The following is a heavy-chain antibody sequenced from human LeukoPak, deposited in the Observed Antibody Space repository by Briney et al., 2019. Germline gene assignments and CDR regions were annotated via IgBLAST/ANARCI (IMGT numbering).Heavy chain of an antibody. Sequence: PSETLSLTCTVSGGSISSSSYYWGWIRRPPGKGLEWIGSIYYSGSTYYNPSLKSRVTISVDTSKNQFSLKLSSVTAADTAVYYCARPVTPHYYYYYMDVWGKGTTVTVSS. CDR3: ARPVTPHYYYYYMDV. CDR1: GGSISSSSYY. CDR2: IYYSGST. V-gene: IGHV4-39*01. D-gene: IGHD1-14*01. J-gene: IGHJ6*03.